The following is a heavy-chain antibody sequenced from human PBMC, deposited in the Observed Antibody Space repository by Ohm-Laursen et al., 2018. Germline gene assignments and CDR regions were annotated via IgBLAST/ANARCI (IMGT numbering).Heavy chain of an antibody. J-gene: IGHJ4*02. D-gene: IGHD6-19*01. CDR1: GDSVSSNSAT. Sequence: QTLSLTCAISGDSVSSNSATWIWIRQSPSRGLEWLGRTYYRTNWYNDYAVSMRSRIIINADTFKNQFSLHLNSVTPEDTAVYYCARGLATGVLDYWGQGTLVTVSS. CDR3: ARGLATGVLDY. V-gene: IGHV6-1*01. CDR2: TYYRTNWYN.